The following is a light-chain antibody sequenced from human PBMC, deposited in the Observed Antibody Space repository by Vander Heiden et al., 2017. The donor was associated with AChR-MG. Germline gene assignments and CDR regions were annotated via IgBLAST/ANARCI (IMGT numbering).Light chain of an antibody. CDR1: KLGDRY. CDR3: QAWDSGTVV. V-gene: IGLV3-1*01. Sequence: SYELTQPPSVSVSPGQTATITCSGDKLGDRYVCWYQHKPGQSPILVIYQDTTRPSGIPERFSGSSSGNTATLTISGTQAVDEADYYCQAWDSGTVVFGGGTKLTVL. J-gene: IGLJ3*02. CDR2: QDT.